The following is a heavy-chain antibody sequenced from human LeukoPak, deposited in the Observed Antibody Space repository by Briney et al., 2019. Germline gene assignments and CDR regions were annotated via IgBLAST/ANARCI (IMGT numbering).Heavy chain of an antibody. CDR2: IIPIFGTA. CDR3: AILEMATIGDY. D-gene: IGHD5-24*01. Sequence: GASVTVSCKASGGTFSSYAISWVRQAPGQGLEWMGGIIPIFGTANYAQKFRGRVTITADESTSTAYMELSSLRSEDTAVYYCAILEMATIGDYWGQGTLVTVSS. V-gene: IGHV1-69*13. CDR1: GGTFSSYA. J-gene: IGHJ4*02.